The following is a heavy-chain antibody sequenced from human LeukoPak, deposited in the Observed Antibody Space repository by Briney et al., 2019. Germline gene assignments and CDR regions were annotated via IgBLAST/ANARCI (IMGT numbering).Heavy chain of an antibody. D-gene: IGHD5-24*01. V-gene: IGHV1-18*01. J-gene: IGHJ4*02. CDR2: ISAYNGNT. Sequence: ASVKVSCKASGYTFTDYAMNWVRQAPGQGLEWMGWISAYNGNTNYAQKLQGRVTMTTDTSTSTAYMELRSLRSDDTAVYYCAIHGMATAGFDYWGQGTLVTVSS. CDR1: GYTFTDYA. CDR3: AIHGMATAGFDY.